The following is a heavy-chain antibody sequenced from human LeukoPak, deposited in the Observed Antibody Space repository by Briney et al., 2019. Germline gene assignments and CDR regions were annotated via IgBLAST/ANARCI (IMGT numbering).Heavy chain of an antibody. CDR1: GGSISSSSYY. CDR3: ARSSSWYYFDY. J-gene: IGHJ4*02. V-gene: IGHV4-39*01. CDR2: IYYSGRT. D-gene: IGHD6-13*01. Sequence: TSETLSLTCTVSGGSISSSSYYWGWIRQPPGKGLEWIGSIYYSGRTYYNPSLKSRVTISVDTSKNQFSLKLSSVTAAETAVYYCARSSSWYYFDYWGQGTLVTVSS.